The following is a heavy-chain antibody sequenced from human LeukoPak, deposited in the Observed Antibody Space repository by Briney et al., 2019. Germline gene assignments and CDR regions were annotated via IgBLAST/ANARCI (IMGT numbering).Heavy chain of an antibody. CDR1: GFTFSSYA. Sequence: GGSLRLSCAASGFTFSSYAMSWVRQAPGKGLEWVSAISGSGGSTYYAGSVKGRFTISRDNSKNTLYLQMNSLRAEDTAVYYCAKDPSYSSSSYADWFDPWGQGTLVTVSS. D-gene: IGHD6-6*01. J-gene: IGHJ5*02. V-gene: IGHV3-23*01. CDR3: AKDPSYSSSSYADWFDP. CDR2: ISGSGGST.